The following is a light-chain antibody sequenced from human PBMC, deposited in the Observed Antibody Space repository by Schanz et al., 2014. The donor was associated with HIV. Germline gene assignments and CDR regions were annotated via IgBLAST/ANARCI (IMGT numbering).Light chain of an antibody. CDR2: DAS. CDR3: QHYYNSLWT. V-gene: IGKV3-20*01. J-gene: IGKJ1*01. CDR1: QSVSRY. Sequence: EIVLTQSPATLSLSPGERATLSCRASQSVSRYLAWYQQKPGQAPRLLIYDASSRATGIPDRFSGSGSGTDFTLTISRLEPEDFAVYYCQHYYNSLWTFGQGTKVEIK.